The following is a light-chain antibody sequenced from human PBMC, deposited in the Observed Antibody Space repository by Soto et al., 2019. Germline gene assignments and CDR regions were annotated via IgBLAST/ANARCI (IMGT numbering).Light chain of an antibody. CDR2: AVS. CDR1: QSVTSH. J-gene: IGKJ5*01. V-gene: IGKV3-11*01. Sequence: EIVLIQSPATLSLSPGERATLSCRASQSVTSHLAWYQQRPGQAPRLLIYAVSTRATGIPARFSGSGSGTDFTLTISSLEPEDFAVYYCQQRSNWPITFGQGTRLEIK. CDR3: QQRSNWPIT.